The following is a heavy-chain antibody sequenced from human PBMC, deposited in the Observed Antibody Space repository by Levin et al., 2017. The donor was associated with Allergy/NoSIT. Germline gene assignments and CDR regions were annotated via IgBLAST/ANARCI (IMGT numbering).Heavy chain of an antibody. D-gene: IGHD3-3*01. CDR3: ARDQLRFLEWLGGYYYYGMDV. CDR1: GFTVSSNY. Sequence: SCAASGFTVSSNYMSWVRQAPGKGLEWVSVIYSGGSTYYADSVKGRFTISRDNSKNTLYLQMNSLRAEDTAVYYCARDQLRFLEWLGGYYYYGMDVWGQGTTVTVSS. J-gene: IGHJ6*02. V-gene: IGHV3-53*01. CDR2: IYSGGST.